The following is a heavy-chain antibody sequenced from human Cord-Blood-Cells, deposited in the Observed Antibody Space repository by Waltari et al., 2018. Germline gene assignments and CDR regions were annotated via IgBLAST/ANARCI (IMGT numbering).Heavy chain of an antibody. J-gene: IGHJ4*02. V-gene: IGHV3-33*01. CDR1: GFTFSSYG. D-gene: IGHD2-2*01. Sequence: QVQLVESGGGVVQPGRSLRLSCAASGFTFSSYGMQWVRQAPGKGLEWVAVIWYDGSNKYYADSVKGRFTISRDNSKNTLYLQMNSLRAEDTAVYYCARDAAIVVVPAAIDYWGQGTLVTVSS. CDR3: ARDAAIVVVPAAIDY. CDR2: IWYDGSNK.